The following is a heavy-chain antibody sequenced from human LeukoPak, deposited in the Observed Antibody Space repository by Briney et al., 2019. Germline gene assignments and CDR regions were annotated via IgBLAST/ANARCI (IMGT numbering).Heavy chain of an antibody. CDR1: GGTFSSYA. V-gene: IGHV1-69*05. J-gene: IGHJ4*02. CDR2: IIPIFGTA. CDR3: ASPPYYYDSSGYYYLAY. D-gene: IGHD3-22*01. Sequence: GASVKVSCKASGGTFSSYAISWVRQAPGQGLEWMGGIIPIFGTANYAQKFQGRVTITTDESTSTAYMELSSLRSEDTAVYYCASPPYYYDSSGYYYLAYWGQGTLVTVSS.